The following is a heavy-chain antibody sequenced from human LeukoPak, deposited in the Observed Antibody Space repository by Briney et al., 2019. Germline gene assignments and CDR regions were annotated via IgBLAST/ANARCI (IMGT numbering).Heavy chain of an antibody. D-gene: IGHD3-10*01. CDR1: GYTLTELS. Sequence: ASVQVSCQVSGYTLTELSMHWVRQAPGKGLEWMGGFDPEDGETIYAQKFQGRVTMTEDTSTDTAYMELSSLRSEDTAVYYCATLLWFGEISDYFDYWGQGTLVTVSS. J-gene: IGHJ4*02. V-gene: IGHV1-24*01. CDR2: FDPEDGET. CDR3: ATLLWFGEISDYFDY.